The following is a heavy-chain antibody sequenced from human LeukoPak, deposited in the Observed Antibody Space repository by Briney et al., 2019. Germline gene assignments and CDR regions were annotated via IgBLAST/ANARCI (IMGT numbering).Heavy chain of an antibody. CDR1: GGSISSYY. Sequence: SETLPLTCIISGGSISSYYWNWIRQPPGKGLEWIGYISYSGSTNYNPSLKSPVTISVDTSKNQFSLKLSSVTAADTAVYYCARLSSGALDYWGQGTLVTVSS. J-gene: IGHJ4*02. CDR2: ISYSGST. V-gene: IGHV4-59*12. CDR3: ARLSSGALDY. D-gene: IGHD3-10*01.